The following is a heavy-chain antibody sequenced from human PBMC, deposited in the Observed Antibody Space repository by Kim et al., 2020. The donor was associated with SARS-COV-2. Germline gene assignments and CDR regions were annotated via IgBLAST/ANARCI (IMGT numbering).Heavy chain of an antibody. J-gene: IGHJ4*02. D-gene: IGHD4-17*01. CDR3: ARQTHDYGDYGYFDY. CDR1: GYSFTSYW. V-gene: IGHV5-51*01. Sequence: GESLKISCKGSGYSFTSYWIGWVRQMPGKGLEWMGIIYPGDSDTRYSPSFQGQVTISADKSISTAYLQWSSLKASDTAMYYCARQTHDYGDYGYFDYWGQGTLVTVSS. CDR2: IYPGDSDT.